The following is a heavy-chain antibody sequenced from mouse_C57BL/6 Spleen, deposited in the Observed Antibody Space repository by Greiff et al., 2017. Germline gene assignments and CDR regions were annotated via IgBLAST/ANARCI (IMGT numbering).Heavy chain of an antibody. D-gene: IGHD1-1*01. CDR3: ARIDYGSSYWYFDV. CDR1: GYTFTDYY. V-gene: IGHV1-26*01. J-gene: IGHJ1*03. CDR2: INPNNGGT. Sequence: EVQLQQSGPELVKPGASVKISCKASGYTFTDYYMNWVKQSHGKSLEWIGDINPNNGGTSYNQKFKGKATLTVDKSSSTAYMELRSLTSEDSAVYYCARIDYGSSYWYFDVWGTGTTVTVSS.